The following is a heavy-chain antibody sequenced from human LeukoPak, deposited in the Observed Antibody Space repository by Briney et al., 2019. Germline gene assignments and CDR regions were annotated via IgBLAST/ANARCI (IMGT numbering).Heavy chain of an antibody. J-gene: IGHJ4*02. CDR2: INPNSGGT. Sequence: ASVKATCKASGYTYTGYYMHWVRQATGQGLEWMGWINPNSGGTNYAQKFQGRVTMTRDTSISTAYMELSRLRSDDTAVYYCARGDSGYDYFDYWGQGTLVTVSS. CDR1: GYTYTGYY. D-gene: IGHD5-12*01. CDR3: ARGDSGYDYFDY. V-gene: IGHV1-2*02.